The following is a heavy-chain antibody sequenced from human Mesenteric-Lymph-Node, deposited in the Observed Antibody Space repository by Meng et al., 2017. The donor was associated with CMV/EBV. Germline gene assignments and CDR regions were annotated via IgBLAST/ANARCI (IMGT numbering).Heavy chain of an antibody. CDR1: YTFTNYY. J-gene: IGHJ4*02. D-gene: IGHD5-12*01. CDR2: INPSGDST. V-gene: IGHV1-46*01. CDR3: AREGKIVATIPARHSFDY. Sequence: YTFTNYYMHWVRQASGQGLEWMGIINPSGDSTSYAQKFQGRVTMTRDTSTNTVYMELSSLRSEDTAVYYCAREGKIVATIPARHSFDYWGQGTLVTVSS.